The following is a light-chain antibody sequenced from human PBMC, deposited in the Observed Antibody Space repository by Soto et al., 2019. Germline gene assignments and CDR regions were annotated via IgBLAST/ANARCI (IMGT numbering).Light chain of an antibody. CDR1: QSASSSY. J-gene: IGKJ1*01. CDR2: GAS. V-gene: IGKV3-20*01. Sequence: EIVSTKCPGTLSLSPGERATLSCRASQSASSSYLAWYQQKPGQAPRLLIYGASSRATGIPDRFSGSGSGTDFTLTISRLEPEDFAVYYCQQYSSSPGTFGQGTKVEIK. CDR3: QQYSSSPGT.